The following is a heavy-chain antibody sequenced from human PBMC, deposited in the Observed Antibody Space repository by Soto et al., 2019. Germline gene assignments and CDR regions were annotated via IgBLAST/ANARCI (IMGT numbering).Heavy chain of an antibody. V-gene: IGHV4-39*07. CDR1: GGSISSSSYY. CDR2: IYYSGST. CDR3: ARAVYYDFWSGYFDY. D-gene: IGHD3-3*01. Sequence: SETLSLTCTVSGGSISSSSYYWGWIRQPPGMGLEWIGSIYYSGSTYYNPSLKSRVTISVDTSKNQFSLKLSSVTAADTAVYYCARAVYYDFWSGYFDYWGQGTLVTVSS. J-gene: IGHJ4*02.